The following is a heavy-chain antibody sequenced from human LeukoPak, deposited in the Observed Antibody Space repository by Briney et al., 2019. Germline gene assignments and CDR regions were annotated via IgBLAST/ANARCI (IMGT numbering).Heavy chain of an antibody. D-gene: IGHD2-8*01. CDR2: IIPIIGTA. CDR3: TLFYCTNGVCYKDYYYGMDV. Sequence: SVKVSCKASGGNFSSYAISWVRQAPGQGLEWRGGIIPIIGTANYAQKFQGRVTITADESTSTAYMELSSLRSEDTAVYYCTLFYCTNGVCYKDYYYGMDVWGQGTTVTVSS. CDR1: GGNFSSYA. V-gene: IGHV1-69*13. J-gene: IGHJ6*02.